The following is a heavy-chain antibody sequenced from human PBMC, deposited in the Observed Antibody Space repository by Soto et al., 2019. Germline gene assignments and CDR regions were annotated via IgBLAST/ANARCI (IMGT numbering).Heavy chain of an antibody. D-gene: IGHD2-15*01. J-gene: IGHJ6*03. V-gene: IGHV1-69*08. Sequence: QVQLVQSGAEVKKPGSSVRISCAASGATFNDYTFTWVRRAPGQGLEWMGRVIPLLDASNYAEKFQDRVTITADRSTRTVYMELSGLKSEDSAIYYCASGKSQMTQDRMGFYYYMDVWGKGTTVTVSS. CDR2: VIPLLDAS. CDR3: ASGKSQMTQDRMGFYYYMDV. CDR1: GATFNDYT.